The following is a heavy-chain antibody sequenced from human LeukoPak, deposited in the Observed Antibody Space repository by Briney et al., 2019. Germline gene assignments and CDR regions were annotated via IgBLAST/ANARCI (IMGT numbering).Heavy chain of an antibody. J-gene: IGHJ4*02. V-gene: IGHV3-23*01. CDR2: ISGSGGST. CDR3: ANQGRLVWYYFDY. Sequence: PGGSLRLSCAASGFTFSSDAMSWVRQAPGKGLEWVSAISGSGGSTYYADSVKGRVTISRDNSKNTLYLQMNSLRAEDTAVYYCANQGRLVWYYFDYWGQGTLVTVSS. D-gene: IGHD6-19*01. CDR1: GFTFSSDA.